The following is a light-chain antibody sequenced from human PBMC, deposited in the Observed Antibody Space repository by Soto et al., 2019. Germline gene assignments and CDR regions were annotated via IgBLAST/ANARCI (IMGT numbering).Light chain of an antibody. Sequence: QSALTQPASVSGSPGPSITISCTGTSSDVGPYNYVSWYQHHPGKAPKLLIYEVTKRPSGVSNRFSGSKSGNTASLTISGRQAEDEADYYCSSYTTSSTLVFGGGTKLTVL. CDR2: EVT. CDR1: SSDVGPYNY. J-gene: IGLJ3*02. V-gene: IGLV2-14*01. CDR3: SSYTTSSTLV.